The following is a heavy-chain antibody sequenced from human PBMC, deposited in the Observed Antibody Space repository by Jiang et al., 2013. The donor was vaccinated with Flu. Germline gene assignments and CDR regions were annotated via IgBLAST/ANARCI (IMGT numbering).Heavy chain of an antibody. CDR1: GASTSSGEYY. J-gene: IGHJ4*02. D-gene: IGHD5/OR15-5a*01. CDR3: ASVFYYFDY. CDR2: IYHTGTT. V-gene: IGHV4-31*03. Sequence: GPGLVNPSQTLSLTCNVSGASTSSGEYYWSWVRHRPGKGLEWIGSIYHTGTTDYYPSLKSRVLISVDTSKNQFSLKVRSVTAADTAVYYCASVFYYFDYWGQGTLVTVSS.